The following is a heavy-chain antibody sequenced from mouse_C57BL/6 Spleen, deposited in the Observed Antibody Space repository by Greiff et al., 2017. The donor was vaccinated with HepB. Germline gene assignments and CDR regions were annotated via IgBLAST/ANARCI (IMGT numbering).Heavy chain of an antibody. V-gene: IGHV5-6*01. J-gene: IGHJ1*03. D-gene: IGHD2-4*01. Sequence: EVQLVESGGDLVKPGGSLKLSCAASGFTFSSYGMSWVRQTPNKRLEWVATISSGGSYTYSPESVKGRFTISRDNAKNTLYLQMSSLKSEDTAMYYCARSYDYDWYFDVWGTGTTVTVSS. CDR1: GFTFSSYG. CDR2: ISSGGSYT. CDR3: ARSYDYDWYFDV.